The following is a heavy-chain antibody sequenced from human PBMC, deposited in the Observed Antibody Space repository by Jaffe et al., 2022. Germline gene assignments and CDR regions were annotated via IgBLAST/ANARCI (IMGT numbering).Heavy chain of an antibody. V-gene: IGHV3-23*01. J-gene: IGHJ1*01. CDR1: GFTFSSYA. Sequence: EVQLLESGGGLVQPGGSLRLSCAASGFTFSSYAMSWVRQAPGKGLEWVSAISGSGGSTYYADSVKGRFTISRDNSKNTLYLQMNSLRAEDTAVYYCAKVDYGDYDPSEYFQHWGQGTLVTVSS. D-gene: IGHD4-17*01. CDR3: AKVDYGDYDPSEYFQH. CDR2: ISGSGGST.